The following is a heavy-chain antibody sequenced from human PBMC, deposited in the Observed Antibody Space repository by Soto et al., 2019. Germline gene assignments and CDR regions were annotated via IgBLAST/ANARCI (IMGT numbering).Heavy chain of an antibody. CDR1: GGSISSYY. V-gene: IGHV4-59*01. J-gene: IGHJ4*02. CDR2: IYYSGST. D-gene: IGHD6-19*01. Sequence: QVQLQESGPGLVKPSETLSLTCTVSGGSISSYYWSWIRQPPGKGLEWIGYIYYSGSTNYNPSLKSRVTISVTTSQNQFSLKLTSVTAADTAVYYCARGSRGWWYFDYWGQGTLVTVSS. CDR3: ARGSRGWWYFDY.